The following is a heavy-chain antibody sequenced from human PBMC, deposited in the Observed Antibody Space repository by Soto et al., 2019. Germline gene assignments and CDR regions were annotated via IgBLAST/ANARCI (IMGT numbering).Heavy chain of an antibody. D-gene: IGHD3-9*01. CDR1: GGSFSCYY. CDR2: IDHSGST. V-gene: IGHV4-34*01. Sequence: SETLSLTCAVYGGSFSCYYWNWIRQPPGKGLEWIGEIDHSGSTNYNPSLKSRVTFSVDPSKNQLSLNLTSVTAADTAVYYCARGLLRYFDWSGPFDYWGQGSLVTVSS. CDR3: ARGLLRYFDWSGPFDY. J-gene: IGHJ4*02.